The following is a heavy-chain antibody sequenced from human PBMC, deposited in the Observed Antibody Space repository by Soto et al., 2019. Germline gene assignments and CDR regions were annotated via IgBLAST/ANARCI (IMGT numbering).Heavy chain of an antibody. D-gene: IGHD6-19*01. CDR2: IYYSGST. J-gene: IGHJ6*02. CDR3: ARSSGWYPYYYYYGMDV. V-gene: IGHV4-39*01. CDR1: GGSISSSSYY. Sequence: SETLSLTCTVSGGSISSSSYYWGWIRQPPGKGLEWIGSIYYSGSTYYNPSLKSRVTISVDTSKNQFSLKLSSVTAADTAVYYCARSSGWYPYYYYYGMDVWGQGTTVTVPS.